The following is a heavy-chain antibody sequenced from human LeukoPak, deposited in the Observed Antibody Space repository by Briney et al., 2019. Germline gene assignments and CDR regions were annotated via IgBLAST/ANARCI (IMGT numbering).Heavy chain of an antibody. CDR3: ARARVSSGCFDY. CDR1: GFTFSSYA. D-gene: IGHD6-19*01. Sequence: GGSVRLSCAASGFTFSSYAMHWVRQAPGEGLEWVAVISYDGSNKYYADSVKGRFTISRDNSKNTLYLQMNSLRAEDTAVYYCARARVSSGCFDYWGQGTLVPVSS. J-gene: IGHJ4*02. V-gene: IGHV3-30-3*01. CDR2: ISYDGSNK.